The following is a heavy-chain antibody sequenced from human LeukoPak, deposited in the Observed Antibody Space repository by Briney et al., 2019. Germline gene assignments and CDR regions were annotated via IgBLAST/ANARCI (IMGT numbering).Heavy chain of an antibody. D-gene: IGHD3-16*01. CDR1: GFTFTSSA. CDR2: IVVGSGNT. J-gene: IGHJ4*02. V-gene: IGHV1-58*02. CDR3: ARNLGSKSPFDY. Sequence: GASVKVSCKASGFTFTSSAMQWVRQARGQRLEWIGWIVVGSGNTNYAQKFQERVTITRDMSTSTAYMELSSLRSEDTAVYYCARNLGSKSPFDYWGQGTLVTVSS.